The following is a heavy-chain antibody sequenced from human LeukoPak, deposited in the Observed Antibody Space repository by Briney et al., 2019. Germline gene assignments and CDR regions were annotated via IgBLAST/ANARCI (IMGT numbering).Heavy chain of an antibody. CDR1: GYSFTNYW. Sequence: GESLKISCKGSGYSFTNYWIGWVRQMPGKGLEWMGIIYPGDSDTRYSPSFQGQVTISADKSISTAYLQWSSLKASDTAMYYCARGAVVGTMNTWFDPWGQGTLVTVSS. CDR3: ARGAVVGTMNTWFDP. J-gene: IGHJ5*02. D-gene: IGHD5-12*01. CDR2: IYPGDSDT. V-gene: IGHV5-51*01.